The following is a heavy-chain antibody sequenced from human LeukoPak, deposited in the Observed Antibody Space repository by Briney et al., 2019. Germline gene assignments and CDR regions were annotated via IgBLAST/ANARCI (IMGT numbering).Heavy chain of an antibody. CDR3: ARDQGAGTEEEEYWYFDL. CDR2: ISYDGSNK. Sequence: GGSLRLSCAASGFTFGSYAMHWVRQAPGKGLEWVAVISYDGSNKYYADSVKGRFTISRDNSKNTLYLQMNSLRAEDTAVYYCARDQGAGTEEEEYWYFDLWGRGTLVTVSS. D-gene: IGHD6-13*01. CDR1: GFTFGSYA. V-gene: IGHV3-30-3*01. J-gene: IGHJ2*01.